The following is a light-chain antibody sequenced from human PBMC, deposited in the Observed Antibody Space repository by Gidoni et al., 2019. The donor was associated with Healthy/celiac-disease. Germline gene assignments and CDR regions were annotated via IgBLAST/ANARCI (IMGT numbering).Light chain of an antibody. Sequence: DIVLTQSPATLSLSPVERATLSCRASQRVSSYLAWYQQKPVHAPRLLIYDASNRATGIPARFSGSGSGTDFTLTISSLEPEDFAVYYCQQSRNWPPYTFGQGTKLEIK. CDR3: QQSRNWPPYT. V-gene: IGKV3-11*01. CDR1: QRVSSY. CDR2: DAS. J-gene: IGKJ2*01.